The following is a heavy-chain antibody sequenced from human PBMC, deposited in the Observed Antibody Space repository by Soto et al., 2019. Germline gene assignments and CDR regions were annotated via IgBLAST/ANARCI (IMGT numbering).Heavy chain of an antibody. J-gene: IGHJ6*02. Sequence: SETLSLTCTVSGGSISSSSCYWGWIRQPPGKGLEWIGSIYYSGSTYYNPSLKSRVTISVDTSKNQFSLKLSSVTAADTAVYYCAEIESYYYGMDVWGQGTTVTVSS. CDR2: IYYSGST. CDR3: AEIESYYYGMDV. D-gene: IGHD3-22*01. CDR1: GGSISSSSCY. V-gene: IGHV4-39*01.